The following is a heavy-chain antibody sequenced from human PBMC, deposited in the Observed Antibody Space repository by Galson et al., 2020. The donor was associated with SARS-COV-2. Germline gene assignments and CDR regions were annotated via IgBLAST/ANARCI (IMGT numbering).Heavy chain of an antibody. CDR1: GFTFEDYS. Sequence: GGSLRLSCVASGFTFEDYSMHWVRQAPGMGLEWVSFITWDAGNTYYADSVKGRFTISRDNSKNSLYLQMNSLRIEDTALYYCVKDAGGYQGLFDYYFYYYMDVWGKGTTVTVSS. CDR3: VKDAGGYQGLFDYYFYYYMDV. J-gene: IGHJ6*03. CDR2: ITWDAGNT. D-gene: IGHD2-2*01. V-gene: IGHV3-43*01.